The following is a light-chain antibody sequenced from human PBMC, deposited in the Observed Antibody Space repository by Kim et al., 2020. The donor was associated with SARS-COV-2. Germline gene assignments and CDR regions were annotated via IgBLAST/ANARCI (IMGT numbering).Light chain of an antibody. J-gene: IGLJ2*01. V-gene: IGLV3-19*01. CDR2: GKN. CDR1: SLRTYY. Sequence: VALGQTVRFTCQGDSLRTYYATWYQQKPGQAPKVVIYGKNNRPSGIPERFSGSSSGNTASLTITGTQAGDEADYYCNSRDSNDNVVFGGGTQLTVL. CDR3: NSRDSNDNVV.